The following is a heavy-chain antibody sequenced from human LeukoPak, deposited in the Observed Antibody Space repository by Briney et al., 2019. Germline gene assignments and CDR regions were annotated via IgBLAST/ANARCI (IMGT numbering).Heavy chain of an antibody. CDR2: IIPIFGTA. V-gene: IGHV1-69*13. Sequence: SVKVSCKASGGTFSSYAISWVRQAPGQGLEWMGGIIPIFGTANYAQKFQGRVTITADESTSTAYMELSSLRSEDTAVYYCARGGLSGPATSDYWGQGTLVTVSS. CDR3: ARGGLSGPATSDY. J-gene: IGHJ4*02. D-gene: IGHD5-12*01. CDR1: GGTFSSYA.